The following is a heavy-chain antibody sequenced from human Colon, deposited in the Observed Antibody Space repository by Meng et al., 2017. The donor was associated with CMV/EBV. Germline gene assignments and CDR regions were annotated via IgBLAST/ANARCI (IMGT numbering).Heavy chain of an antibody. Sequence: GGSLRLSCVASGLSSYNILWVRQAPGKGLEWVSSISPTSTNIFYADSVRGRFSVSRDNAQNSVYLQMNSLRAEDTAVYYCARDYHTNGPPPLDFWGQGTRVTVSS. D-gene: IGHD1-1*01. CDR3: ARDYHTNGPPPLDF. J-gene: IGHJ4*02. V-gene: IGHV3-21*01. CDR2: ISPTSTNI. CDR1: GLSSYN.